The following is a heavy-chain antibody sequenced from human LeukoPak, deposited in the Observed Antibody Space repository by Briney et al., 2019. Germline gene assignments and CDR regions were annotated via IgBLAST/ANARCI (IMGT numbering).Heavy chain of an antibody. D-gene: IGHD3-10*01. Sequence: GGSLRLSCAASGFTLSSYWMHWVRQAPGKGLVWVSRINSDGSSTGYADSVKGRFTISRDNAKNTLYLQMNSLRAEDTAVYYCGGSGGSDDYWGQGTLVTVSS. CDR3: GGSGGSDDY. V-gene: IGHV3-74*01. CDR1: GFTLSSYW. CDR2: INSDGSST. J-gene: IGHJ4*02.